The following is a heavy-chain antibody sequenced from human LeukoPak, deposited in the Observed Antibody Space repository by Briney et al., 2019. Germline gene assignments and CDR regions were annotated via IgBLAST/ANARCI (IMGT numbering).Heavy chain of an antibody. CDR3: ARGRTHPYGSGSYYIDY. Sequence: PSETLSLTCAVSGGSISSSNWWSWVRQPPGKGLEWIGEIYHSGSTNYNPSLKSRVTISVDKSKNQFSLKLSSVTAADTAVYYCARGRTHPYGSGSYYIDYWGQGTLVTVSS. CDR1: GGSISSSNW. V-gene: IGHV4-4*02. J-gene: IGHJ4*02. D-gene: IGHD3-10*01. CDR2: IYHSGST.